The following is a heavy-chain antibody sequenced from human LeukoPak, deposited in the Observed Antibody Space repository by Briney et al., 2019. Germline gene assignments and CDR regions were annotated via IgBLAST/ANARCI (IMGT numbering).Heavy chain of an antibody. CDR2: IYYSGST. CDR3: ARQVLYDSSTVYVDY. Sequence: PSETLSLTCTVSGGSISSSSYYWGWIRQPPGKGLEWIGSIYYSGSTYYNPSLKSRVTISVDTSKNQFSLKLSSVTAADTAVYYCARQVLYDSSTVYVDYWGHGTLVTVYS. CDR1: GGSISSSSYY. D-gene: IGHD3-22*01. J-gene: IGHJ4*01. V-gene: IGHV4-39*01.